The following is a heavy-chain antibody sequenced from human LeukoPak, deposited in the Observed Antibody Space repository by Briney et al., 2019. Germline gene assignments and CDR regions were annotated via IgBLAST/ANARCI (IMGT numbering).Heavy chain of an antibody. J-gene: IGHJ4*02. CDR2: VNPSGGST. CDR1: GYTFTSYY. D-gene: IGHD5-24*01. Sequence: GASVKVSCKASGYTFTSYYMHWVRQAPGQGLEWMGIVNPSGGSTSYAQKFQGRVTMTRDTSTSTVYMELSSLRSEDTAVYYCASHGGGDGYNYGDFDYWGQGTLVTVSS. V-gene: IGHV1-46*01. CDR3: ASHGGGDGYNYGDFDY.